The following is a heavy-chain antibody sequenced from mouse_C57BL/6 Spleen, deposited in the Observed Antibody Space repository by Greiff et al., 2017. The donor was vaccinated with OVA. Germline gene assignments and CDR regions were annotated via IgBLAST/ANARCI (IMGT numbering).Heavy chain of an antibody. CDR2: ISSGGDYI. CDR3: TRVEGYFDV. V-gene: IGHV5-9-1*02. J-gene: IGHJ1*03. Sequence: EVKLMESGEGLVKPGGSLKLSCAASGFTFSSYAMSWVRQTPEKRLEWVAYISSGGDYIYYADTVRGRFTISRDNARNTLYLQMSSLKSEDTAMYYCTRVEGYFDVWGTGTTVTVSS. CDR1: GFTFSSYA.